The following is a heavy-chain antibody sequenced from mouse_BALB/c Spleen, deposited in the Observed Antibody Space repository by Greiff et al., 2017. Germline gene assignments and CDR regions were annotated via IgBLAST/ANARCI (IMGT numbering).Heavy chain of an antibody. D-gene: IGHD2-10*02. CDR1: GYTFTSYW. Sequence: LQQPGSELVRPGASVKLSCKASGYTFTSYWMHWVKQRHGQGLEWIGNIYPGCGSTNYDEKVKSKGTLTVDTSSCTAYMHLSSLTSEDSAVYYCTRSEYGNPSIPMDSWGQGTSGTV. J-gene: IGHJ4*01. CDR3: TRSEYGNPSIPMDS. CDR2: IYPGCGST. V-gene: IGHV1S22*01.